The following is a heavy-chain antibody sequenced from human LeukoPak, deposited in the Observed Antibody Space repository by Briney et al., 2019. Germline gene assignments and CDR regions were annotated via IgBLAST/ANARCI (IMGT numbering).Heavy chain of an antibody. CDR2: ISAYNGNT. J-gene: IGHJ5*02. CDR3: ARAIDIVVVPAAIDWFDP. CDR1: GYTFTSYG. D-gene: IGHD2-2*01. V-gene: IGHV1-18*01. Sequence: ASVKVSCKASGYTFTSYGIGWVRQAPGQGLEWMGWISAYNGNTNYAQKLQGRVTMTTDTSTSTAYMELRSLRSDDTAVYYCARAIDIVVVPAAIDWFDPWGQGTLVTVSS.